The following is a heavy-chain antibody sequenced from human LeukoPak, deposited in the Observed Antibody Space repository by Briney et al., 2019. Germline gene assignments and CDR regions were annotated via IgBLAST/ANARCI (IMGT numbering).Heavy chain of an antibody. CDR2: IYYSGST. CDR3: AGDRVDSSGYYCPYFDY. Sequence: SETLSLTCTVSGGSISSGGYYWSWIRQHPGKGLEWIGYIYYSGSTYYNPSLKSRVTISVDTSKNQFSLKLSSVTAADTAVYYCAGDRVDSSGYYCPYFDYWGQGTLVTVSS. V-gene: IGHV4-31*03. CDR1: GGSISSGGYY. D-gene: IGHD3-22*01. J-gene: IGHJ4*02.